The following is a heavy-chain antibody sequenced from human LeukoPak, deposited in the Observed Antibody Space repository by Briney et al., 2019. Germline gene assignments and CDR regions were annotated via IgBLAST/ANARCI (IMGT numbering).Heavy chain of an antibody. CDR3: ARVRGHGDMIDY. J-gene: IGHJ4*02. D-gene: IGHD3-10*01. V-gene: IGHV1-46*01. CDR1: GYIFTTYF. CDR2: INPSGGST. Sequence: ASVKVSFKASGYIFTTYFMHWVRQAPGQGLEWMGFINPSGGSTGYSQKFQGRVTMTRDTSTSKVYMALSSLRSEDTAVYYCARVRGHGDMIDYWGQGTLVTVSS.